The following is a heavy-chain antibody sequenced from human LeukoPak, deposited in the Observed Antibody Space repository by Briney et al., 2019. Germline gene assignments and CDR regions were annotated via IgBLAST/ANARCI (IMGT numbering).Heavy chain of an antibody. CDR1: GYTFAIYY. CDR2: INPSGGST. CDR3: ARAKGLFDH. V-gene: IGHV1-46*01. J-gene: IGHJ4*02. Sequence: ASVKVSCKASGYTFAIYYIHWVRQAPGQGIEWMGIINPSGGSTSYTQKFQGRLTMTRDTSTSTVYMELSSLRSEDTAVYYCARAKGLFDHWGQGTLVTVSS.